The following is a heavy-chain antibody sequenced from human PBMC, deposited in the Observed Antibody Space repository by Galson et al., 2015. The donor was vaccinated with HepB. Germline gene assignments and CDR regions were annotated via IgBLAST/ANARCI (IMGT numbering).Heavy chain of an antibody. CDR2: INPSGGST. V-gene: IGHV1-46*01. J-gene: IGHJ4*02. CDR3: ARAWGTEWFGEMTDY. D-gene: IGHD3-10*01. Sequence: SVKVSGKASGYTFTSYYMHWVRQAPGQGLEWMGIINPSGGSTSYAQKFQGRVTMNRDTSTSTVYMELSSLRSEDTAVYYCARAWGTEWFGEMTDYWGQGTLVTVSS. CDR1: GYTFTSYY.